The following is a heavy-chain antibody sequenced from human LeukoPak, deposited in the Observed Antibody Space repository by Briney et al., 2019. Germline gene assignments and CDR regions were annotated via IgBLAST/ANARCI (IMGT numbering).Heavy chain of an antibody. CDR2: ISAYNGNT. D-gene: IGHD1-26*01. V-gene: IGHV1-18*01. J-gene: IGHJ5*02. Sequence: ASVKVSCKASGYSFSSSSISWMRQAAGQGLEWMGWISAYNGNTKYAQKLQGRVTMTTDTSTNTAYMELRSLRSDDTAVYYCARDFGGSYTGGGWFDPWGQGTLVTVSS. CDR1: GYSFSSSS. CDR3: ARDFGGSYTGGGWFDP.